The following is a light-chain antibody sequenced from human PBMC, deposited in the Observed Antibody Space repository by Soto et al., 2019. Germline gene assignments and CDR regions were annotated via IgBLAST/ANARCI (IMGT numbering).Light chain of an antibody. CDR1: QSVKTF. CDR3: QQRSNWPPIT. CDR2: DAS. J-gene: IGKJ5*01. V-gene: IGKV3-11*01. Sequence: EIVLTQSPASLSFSPGHRATLSCRASQSVKTFLVWYQHRPGQAPRVLIYDASHRASGIPARFSGSGSGTDFTLTISSLEPEDAALYYCQQRSNWPPITFGQGTRLEIK.